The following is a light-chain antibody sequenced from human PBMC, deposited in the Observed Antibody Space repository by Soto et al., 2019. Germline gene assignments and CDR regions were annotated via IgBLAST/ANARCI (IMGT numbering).Light chain of an antibody. J-gene: IGKJ5*01. CDR1: QGISSY. CDR2: AAS. CDR3: QQSYSTPIT. Sequence: DIQMTQSPSSLSASVGDRVTITCRASQGISSYLSWYQQKPGKAPKFLIYAASSLQWGVPSRFSGSGSGTDFTLTISSLQPEDFATYYCQQSYSTPITFGQGTRLEIK. V-gene: IGKV1-39*01.